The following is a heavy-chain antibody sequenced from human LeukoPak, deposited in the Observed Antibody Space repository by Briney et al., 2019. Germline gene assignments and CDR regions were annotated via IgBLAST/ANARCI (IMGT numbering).Heavy chain of an antibody. Sequence: GGSLRLSCAASGFTFNYYVMHWVRQAPGKGLEWVAVISYDGSNKYYADSVKGRFTISRDNSKNTLYLQMNSLRAEDTAVYYCAKDSGAQWLVPAYFDYWGQGTLVTVSS. CDR3: AKDSGAQWLVPAYFDY. CDR2: ISYDGSNK. CDR1: GFTFNYYV. V-gene: IGHV3-30*18. D-gene: IGHD6-19*01. J-gene: IGHJ4*02.